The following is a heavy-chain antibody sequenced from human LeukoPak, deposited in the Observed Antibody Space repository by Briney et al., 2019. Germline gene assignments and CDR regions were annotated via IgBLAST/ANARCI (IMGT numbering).Heavy chain of an antibody. Sequence: ASVKVTCKASGYTFTSYYMHWVRQAPGHGLEWMGIINPSGGSTSYAQKFQGRVTMTRDMSTSTVYMELSSLRSEDTAVYYCARDVRWYWVEADYWGQGTLVTVSS. CDR3: ARDVRWYWVEADY. CDR1: GYTFTSYY. D-gene: IGHD4-23*01. J-gene: IGHJ4*02. CDR2: INPSGGST. V-gene: IGHV1-46*01.